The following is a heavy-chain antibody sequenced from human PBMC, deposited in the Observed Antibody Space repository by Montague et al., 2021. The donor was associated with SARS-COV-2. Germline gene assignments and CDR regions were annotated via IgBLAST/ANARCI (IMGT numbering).Heavy chain of an antibody. V-gene: IGHV4-4*02. CDR1: GDSIMTTNW. Sequence: SETLSLTCAVSGDSIMTTNWWSWVRQPPGKGLEWIGEIYQDWSTNYNPSLKSRVTMSVDKSKNQFSLELSSVTAADTAVYYCARFAYRLLFIASYYGMDVWGQGTTVTVSS. CDR3: ARFAYRLLFIASYYGMDV. CDR2: IYQDWST. D-gene: IGHD2-2*01. J-gene: IGHJ6*02.